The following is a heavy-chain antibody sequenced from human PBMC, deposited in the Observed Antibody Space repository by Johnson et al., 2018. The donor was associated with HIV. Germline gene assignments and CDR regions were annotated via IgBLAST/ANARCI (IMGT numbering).Heavy chain of an antibody. Sequence: VQLVESGGGVVQPGRSLRLSCAASGFSFTNAWMSWVRQAPGKGLEWVSIIYSGGSTYYADSVKGRFTISRDNSKNTLYLQMNSLRAEDTAVYYCARGPVMVRGVTDAFDIWGQGTMVTVSS. V-gene: IGHV3-66*01. J-gene: IGHJ3*02. D-gene: IGHD3-10*01. CDR3: ARGPVMVRGVTDAFDI. CDR2: IYSGGST. CDR1: GFSFTNAW.